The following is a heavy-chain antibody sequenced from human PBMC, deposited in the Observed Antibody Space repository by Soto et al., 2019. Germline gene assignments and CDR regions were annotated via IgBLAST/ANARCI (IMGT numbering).Heavy chain of an antibody. CDR3: AKDWDSPKGTAGGAINYYDSSGYYIGAGFYSGMDV. CDR1: GFTFSSYG. V-gene: IGHV3-30*18. D-gene: IGHD3-22*01. Sequence: QVQLVESGGGVVQPGRSLRLSCAASGFTFSSYGMHWVRQAPGKGLEWVAVISYDGSNKYYADSVKGRFTIYRDNSKNTLYLQMNSLRAEDTAVYYCAKDWDSPKGTAGGAINYYDSSGYYIGAGFYSGMDVWGQGTTVTVSS. J-gene: IGHJ6*02. CDR2: ISYDGSNK.